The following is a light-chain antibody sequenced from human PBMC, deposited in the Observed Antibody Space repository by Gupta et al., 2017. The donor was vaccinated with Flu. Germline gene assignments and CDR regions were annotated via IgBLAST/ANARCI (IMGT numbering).Light chain of an antibody. V-gene: IGLV3-25*03. J-gene: IGLJ3*02. CDR1: ALSNQY. CDR2: KDT. CDR3: PSADNSGTYVV. Sequence: SYELTQPPSVSVSPGQTARSTCSGDALSNQYTYWYQQKPGQAPVLVIFKDTERPSGIPDRFSGSNSGTTVTLTISGVQADDEAAYYCPSADNSGTYVVFGVGTRLTV.